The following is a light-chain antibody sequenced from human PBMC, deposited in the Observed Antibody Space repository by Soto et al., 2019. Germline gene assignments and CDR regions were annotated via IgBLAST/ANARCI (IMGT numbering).Light chain of an antibody. CDR1: QSVGNN. Sequence: EIVLTQSPGTLSLSPGERATLSCRASQSVGNNLAWYQQKPGQAPGLLIYEASTRATGIPARFSGSGSGTDFTLTISSLEPEDFAVYYCQQHANWPLTFGGGTKVDI. V-gene: IGKV3-11*01. J-gene: IGKJ4*01. CDR3: QQHANWPLT. CDR2: EAS.